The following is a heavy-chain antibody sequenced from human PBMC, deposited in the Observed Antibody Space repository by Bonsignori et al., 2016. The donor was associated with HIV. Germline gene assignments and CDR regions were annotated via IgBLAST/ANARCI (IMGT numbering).Heavy chain of an antibody. J-gene: IGHJ4*02. CDR2: VYFTGTT. CDR3: TRDCGGSCYVDH. V-gene: IGHV4-39*07. CDR1: GGSIRSNSYY. Sequence: QLQLQESGPGLVKPSETLSLTCTVSGGSIRSNSYYWGWIRQSPGKGPQYIGSVYFTGTTDYNPSLKSRVTISIDTSRNQFSLKMRSVTAADTAVYYCTRDCGGSCYVDHWGQGTLVTVSS. D-gene: IGHD2-21*01.